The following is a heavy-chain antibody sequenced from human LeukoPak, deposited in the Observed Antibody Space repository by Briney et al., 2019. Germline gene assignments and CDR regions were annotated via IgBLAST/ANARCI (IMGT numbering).Heavy chain of an antibody. CDR3: TRDQNVRGVAAGMEGWFDP. CDR2: ISGFTGAT. D-gene: IGHD1-1*01. Sequence: AAVRVSCKASGYTFTIYGISWLRQAPGQGPEWMGWISGFTGATNYAQRFQGRVTMTIDTSTNTTYLDLRTVTSDDTAIYYCTRDQNVRGVAAGMEGWFDPWGQGTLVTVSS. CDR1: GYTFTIYG. J-gene: IGHJ5*02. V-gene: IGHV1-18*01.